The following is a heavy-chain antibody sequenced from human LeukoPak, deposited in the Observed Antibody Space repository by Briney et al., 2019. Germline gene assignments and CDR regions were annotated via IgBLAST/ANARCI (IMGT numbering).Heavy chain of an antibody. CDR1: GFTFSDYY. CDR3: ARARTVTLNYFDY. Sequence: GGSLRLSCAASGFTFSDYYMSWLRQAPGKGLEWVSYISSSGSTIYYADSVKGRFTISRDNAKNSLYLQMNSLRAEDTAVYYCARARTVTLNYFDYWGQGTLVTVSS. CDR2: ISSSGSTI. D-gene: IGHD4-11*01. V-gene: IGHV3-11*04. J-gene: IGHJ4*02.